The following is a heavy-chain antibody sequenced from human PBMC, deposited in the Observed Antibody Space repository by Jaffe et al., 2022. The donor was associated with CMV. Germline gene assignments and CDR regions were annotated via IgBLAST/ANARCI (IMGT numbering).Heavy chain of an antibody. Sequence: EVQLVESGGGLVQPGGSLRLSCAASGFTFRNYEMNWVRQAPGKGLEWLSYISLSGATIYYADSVKGRFTISRDNAKNSVHLQMDSLRAEDTAFYYCVRASTEVEGMFDYWGQGTLVTVSS. D-gene: IGHD1-1*01. CDR1: GFTFRNYE. V-gene: IGHV3-48*03. CDR3: VRASTEVEGMFDY. J-gene: IGHJ4*02. CDR2: ISLSGATI.